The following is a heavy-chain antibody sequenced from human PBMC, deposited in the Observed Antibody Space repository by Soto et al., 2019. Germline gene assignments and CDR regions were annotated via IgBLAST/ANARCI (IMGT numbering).Heavy chain of an antibody. CDR1: GGSFSDYY. Sequence: QVXXXXWGXGXLXXXXXXSLTXXVYGGSFSDYYWSWIRQPPGKGLEWIGEINHSGSTNYNPSLKSRVSILVDTSKNQFSLRLNSVTAADTAIYYCASQRPTVTTFDYWGQGTPVAVSS. J-gene: IGHJ4*02. V-gene: IGHV4-34*01. CDR3: ASQRPTVTTFDY. CDR2: INHSGST. D-gene: IGHD4-17*01.